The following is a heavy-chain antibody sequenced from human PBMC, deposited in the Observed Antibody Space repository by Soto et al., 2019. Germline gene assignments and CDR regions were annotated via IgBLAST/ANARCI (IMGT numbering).Heavy chain of an antibody. CDR3: ASMYTSGWHWASDI. Sequence: PGGSLRLSCAASAFTFSTYSMNWVRQAPGKGLEWVSSISSSSSSIYYADSVKGRFTISRDNAKNSLYLQMNSLGDEDTAVYYCASMYTSGWHWASDIWGQGILVTVS. CDR1: AFTFSTYS. CDR2: ISSSSSSI. J-gene: IGHJ3*02. D-gene: IGHD6-19*01. V-gene: IGHV3-21*01.